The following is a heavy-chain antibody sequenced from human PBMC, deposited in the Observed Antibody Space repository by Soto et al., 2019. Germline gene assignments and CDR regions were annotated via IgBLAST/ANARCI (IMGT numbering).Heavy chain of an antibody. CDR3: ARDQNYDILTGYYVPYYYYGMDV. V-gene: IGHV1-69*08. CDR1: GGTFSSYT. CDR2: IIPILGIA. D-gene: IGHD3-9*01. Sequence: QVQLVQSGAEVKKPGSSVKVSCKASGGTFSSYTISWVRQAPGQGLEWMGRIIPILGIANYAQKFQGSVTITADKSTSTAYMELSSLRSEDTAVYYCARDQNYDILTGYYVPYYYYGMDVWGQGTTVTVSS. J-gene: IGHJ6*02.